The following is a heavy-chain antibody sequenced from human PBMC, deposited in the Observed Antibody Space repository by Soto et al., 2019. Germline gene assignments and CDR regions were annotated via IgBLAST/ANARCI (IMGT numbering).Heavy chain of an antibody. Sequence: PSETLSLTCSVSGGSIGSADNYWGWIRQAPGKGLEWIGSVYYVGSPFYNPSLKSRVTMSIDTTKNQFSLKLTSVTATDTAVYYCATILIPGTRHTDFDPRGQGTPVTVSS. CDR2: VYYVGSP. V-gene: IGHV4-39*01. D-gene: IGHD2-8*01. J-gene: IGHJ5*02. CDR3: ATILIPGTRHTDFDP. CDR1: GGSIGSADNY.